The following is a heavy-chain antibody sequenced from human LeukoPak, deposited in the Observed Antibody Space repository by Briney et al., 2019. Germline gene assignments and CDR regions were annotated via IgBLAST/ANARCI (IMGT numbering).Heavy chain of an antibody. CDR3: ARAGGWYKTLDY. CDR2: IYYSGST. D-gene: IGHD1-1*01. V-gene: IGHV4-59*01. CDR1: GGSISSYY. Sequence: SETLSLTCTVSGGSISSYYWSWIRQPPGKGLEWIGYIYYSGSTTYNPSLKSRVTISVDTSKNQFSLKLSSVTAADTAVYYCARAGGWYKTLDYWGQGTLVTVSS. J-gene: IGHJ4*02.